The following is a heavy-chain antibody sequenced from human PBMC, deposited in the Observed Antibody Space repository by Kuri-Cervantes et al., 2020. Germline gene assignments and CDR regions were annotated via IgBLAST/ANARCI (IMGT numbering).Heavy chain of an antibody. Sequence: GESLKISCAASGFNFDDYGMSWVRQAPGKGLEWVSGINWNGGSTGYADSVKGRFTISRDNSKNTLYLQMNSLRAEDTAVYYCAKVLITMVRGVQPYFDYWGQGTLVTVSS. V-gene: IGHV3-20*04. J-gene: IGHJ4*02. CDR2: INWNGGST. CDR3: AKVLITMVRGVQPYFDY. D-gene: IGHD3-10*01. CDR1: GFNFDDYG.